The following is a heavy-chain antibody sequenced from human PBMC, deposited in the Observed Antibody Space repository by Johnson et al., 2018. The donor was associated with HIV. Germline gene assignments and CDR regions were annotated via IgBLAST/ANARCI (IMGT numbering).Heavy chain of an antibody. CDR1: GFTFSSYA. CDR3: ARGSRYTYDNDDVYLLQAFDI. CDR2: ISYDGSNK. J-gene: IGHJ3*02. Sequence: QVQLVESGGGVVQPGRSLRLSCAASGFTFSSYAMHWVRQAPGKGLEWVAVISYDGSNKYYADSVKGRFTISRDNSKNTLYLQMNSLRPEDTAVYYCARGSRYTYDNDDVYLLQAFDIWGQGTMVTVSS. V-gene: IGHV3-30*04. D-gene: IGHD3-16*01.